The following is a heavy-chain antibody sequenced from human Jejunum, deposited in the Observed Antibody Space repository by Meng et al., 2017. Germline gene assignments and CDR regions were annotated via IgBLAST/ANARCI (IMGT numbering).Heavy chain of an antibody. Sequence: QLQLQQSRPGLVKPPHTPSHTCATAGANLTLSTTTRNWIRQSPSSGLACLGRTYYTSKWNNDYALSVRSRITINADTSKSHSSLHLNSVTPEDTVVYYCARGFWKSGFDSWGQGTLVTVSS. CDR1: GANLTLSTTT. V-gene: IGHV6-1*01. CDR3: ARGFWKSGFDS. D-gene: IGHD3-3*01. J-gene: IGHJ5*02. CDR2: TYYTSKWNN.